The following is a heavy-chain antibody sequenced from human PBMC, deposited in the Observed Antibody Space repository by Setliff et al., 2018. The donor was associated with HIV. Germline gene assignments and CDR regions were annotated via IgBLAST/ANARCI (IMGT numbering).Heavy chain of an antibody. D-gene: IGHD3-3*01. CDR3: AKDAWTGYYYYGMDV. Sequence: GGSLSLSCAASGFTFSSYGMHWVRQAPGKGLEWVAVIWYDGSNKYYADSVKGRFTISRDNSKNTLYLQMNSLRAEDTAVYYCAKDAWTGYYYYGMDVWGQGTTVTVSS. CDR1: GFTFSSYG. CDR2: IWYDGSNK. V-gene: IGHV3-33*06. J-gene: IGHJ6*02.